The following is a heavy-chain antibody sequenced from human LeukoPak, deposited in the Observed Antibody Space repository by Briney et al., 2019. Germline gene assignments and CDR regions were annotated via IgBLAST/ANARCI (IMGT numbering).Heavy chain of an antibody. CDR3: ARDWEGGLVRGVLPFDY. V-gene: IGHV1-18*01. D-gene: IGHD3-10*01. J-gene: IGHJ4*02. Sequence: ASVKVSCKASGGIFSSYAISWVRQAPGQGLEWMGWISAYNGNTNYTQKLQGRVTMTTDTSTSTAYMELRSLRSDDTAVYYCARDWEGGLVRGVLPFDYWGQGTLVTVSS. CDR1: GGIFSSYA. CDR2: ISAYNGNT.